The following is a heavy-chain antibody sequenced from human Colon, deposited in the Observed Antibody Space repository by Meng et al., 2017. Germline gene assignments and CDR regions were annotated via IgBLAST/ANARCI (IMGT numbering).Heavy chain of an antibody. Sequence: QVEPVESWGSVGQTVSSSKLSVARSCFNFKDECMHLVRQGPSKGLEVWALILSNGDNTYYAESVKGRFTISRDNSMNTLYLQMSSLTAEDTAFYYCARGSTPTNFDYWGQGTLVTVSS. D-gene: IGHD1-26*01. J-gene: IGHJ4*02. CDR3: ARGSTPTNFDY. CDR2: ILSNGDNT. V-gene: IGHV3-33*01. CDR1: CFNFKDEC.